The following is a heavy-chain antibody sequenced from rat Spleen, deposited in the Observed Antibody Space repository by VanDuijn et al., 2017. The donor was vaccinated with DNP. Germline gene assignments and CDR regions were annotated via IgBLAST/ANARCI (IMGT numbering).Heavy chain of an antibody. CDR1: GFSLTSNG. V-gene: IGHV2-4*01. CDR2: VWNGGGT. J-gene: IGHJ2*01. Sequence: QVQLKESGPGLVQPSQTLSLTCTVSGFSLTSNGVSWVRQPPGKGLEWMGAVWNGGGTDYNSAIKSRLSISRDTSKSQVFLKSNSLQTDDTSMYYCSRDGARLDYGGSGVWVTVSS. CDR3: SRDGARLDY.